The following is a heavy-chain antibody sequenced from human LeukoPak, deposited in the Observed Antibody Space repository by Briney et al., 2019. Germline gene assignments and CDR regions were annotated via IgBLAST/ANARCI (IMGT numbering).Heavy chain of an antibody. CDR2: IYYSGST. J-gene: IGHJ3*02. CDR3: ARLSPGRNYDSSGYYYEQAFDI. D-gene: IGHD3-22*01. V-gene: IGHV4-39*01. CDR1: GGSISSSSYY. Sequence: PSETLSLTCTVSGGSISSSSYYWGWIRQPPGKGLEWIGSIYYSGSTYYNPSLKSRVTISVDTSKNQFSLKLSCVTAADTAVYYCARLSPGRNYDSSGYYYEQAFDIWGQGTMVTVSS.